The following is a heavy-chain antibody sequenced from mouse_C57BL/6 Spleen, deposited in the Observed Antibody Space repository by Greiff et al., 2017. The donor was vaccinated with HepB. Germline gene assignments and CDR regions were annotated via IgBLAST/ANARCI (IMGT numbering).Heavy chain of an antibody. Sequence: EVQLQQSGPELVKPGASVKISCKASGYTFTDYYMNWVKQSHGKSLEWIGEINPNNGGTSYNQKFKGKATLTVDKSSSTAYMQLRSLPSEDSAVYECARSRGWSYYDCWGKGTTLTVSS. J-gene: IGHJ2*01. CDR3: ARSRGWSYYDC. CDR1: GYTFTDYY. D-gene: IGHD1-1*02. CDR2: INPNNGGT. V-gene: IGHV1-26*01.